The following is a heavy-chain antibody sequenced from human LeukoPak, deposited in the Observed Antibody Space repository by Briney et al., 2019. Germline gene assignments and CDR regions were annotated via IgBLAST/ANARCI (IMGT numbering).Heavy chain of an antibody. CDR3: ARGRLNCSGGSCYGL. CDR2: ISAYNGNT. V-gene: IGHV1-18*04. Sequence: GASVKVSCKASGYTFTGYYMHWVRQAPGQGLEWMGWISAYNGNTNYAQKLQGRVTMTTDTSTSTAYMELRSLRSDDTAVYYCARGRLNCSGGSCYGLWGQGTLVTVSS. J-gene: IGHJ4*02. D-gene: IGHD2-15*01. CDR1: GYTFTGYY.